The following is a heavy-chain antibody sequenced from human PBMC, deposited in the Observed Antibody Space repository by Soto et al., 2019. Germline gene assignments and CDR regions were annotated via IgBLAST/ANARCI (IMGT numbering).Heavy chain of an antibody. CDR2: ISSSSSYI. CDR3: AREVGGANYFDL. V-gene: IGHV3-21*01. J-gene: IGHJ4*02. Sequence: EVQLVESGGGLVKPGGSLRLSCAASGFTFSSYSMNWVRQAPGKGLEWVSSISSSSSYIYYADSVKGRFTISRDNAKNSLYLQRIILRAEDTAVYYCAREVGGANYFDLWCQGTLVTVSS. D-gene: IGHD3-16*01. CDR1: GFTFSSYS.